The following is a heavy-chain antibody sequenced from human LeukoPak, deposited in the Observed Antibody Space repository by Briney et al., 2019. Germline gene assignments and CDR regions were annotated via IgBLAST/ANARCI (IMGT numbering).Heavy chain of an antibody. J-gene: IGHJ6*02. CDR2: INHEGGDI. Sequence: GGALRLSCAASGFAFSNSWRSWVRQAPGKGLEGVANINHEGGDIHYVDSVKGRFTISRDNAKDSLYLQMNSLRDEDTAVYYCATYINWVAGDVWGQGTTVTVSS. CDR3: ATYINWVAGDV. CDR1: GFAFSNSW. D-gene: IGHD1-1*01. V-gene: IGHV3-7*01.